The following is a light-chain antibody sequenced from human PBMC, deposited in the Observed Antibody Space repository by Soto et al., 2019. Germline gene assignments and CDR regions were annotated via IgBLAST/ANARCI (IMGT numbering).Light chain of an antibody. CDR3: SSYTTTTRL. V-gene: IGLV2-14*01. CDR2: EVS. Sequence: QSALTQPASVSGSPRQSITISCTGTSSDIGSNNYVSWFQQRPGKAPTLIIYEVSNRPSGVSTHFSGSKSGNTASLTISGLLPEDEAEYYCSSYTTTTRLFGGGTQLTVL. J-gene: IGLJ3*02. CDR1: SSDIGSNNY.